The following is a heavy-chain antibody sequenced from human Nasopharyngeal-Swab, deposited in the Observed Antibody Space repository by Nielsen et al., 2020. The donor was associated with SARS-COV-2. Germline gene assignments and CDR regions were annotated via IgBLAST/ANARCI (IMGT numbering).Heavy chain of an antibody. CDR3: ARDRQDSSGYEPFDY. CDR1: GYTSTNYV. Sequence: AAVKDTCKATGYTSTNYVNSRVRQAPGKGLEWMGWISAYNGNTNYAQKLQGRVTMTTDTSTSTAYMELRSLRSDDTAVYYCARDRQDSSGYEPFDYWGQGTLVTVSS. CDR2: ISAYNGNT. J-gene: IGHJ4*02. D-gene: IGHD3-22*01. V-gene: IGHV1-18*04.